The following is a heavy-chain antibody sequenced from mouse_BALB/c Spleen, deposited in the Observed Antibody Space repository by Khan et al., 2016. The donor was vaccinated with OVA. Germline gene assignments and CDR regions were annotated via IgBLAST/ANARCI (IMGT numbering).Heavy chain of an antibody. D-gene: IGHD2-1*01. Sequence: VQLKESGTVLARPGASVKMSCKASGYSFTSYWMHWVKQRPGQGLEWIGAIYPGNSDTSYNQKFKGKAKLTAVTSASIAYMELSSLTNEDSAVYYCTDGNYVGWFAYWGQGTLVTVSA. V-gene: IGHV1-5*01. CDR1: GYSFTSYW. CDR3: TDGNYVGWFAY. J-gene: IGHJ3*01. CDR2: IYPGNSDT.